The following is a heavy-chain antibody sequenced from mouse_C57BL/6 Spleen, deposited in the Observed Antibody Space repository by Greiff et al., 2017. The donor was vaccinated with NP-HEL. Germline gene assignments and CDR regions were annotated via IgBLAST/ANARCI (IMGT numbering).Heavy chain of an antibody. J-gene: IGHJ4*01. D-gene: IGHD2-3*01. CDR1: GYTFTSYW. Sequence: VQLQQPGAELVRPGSSVKLSCKASGYTFTSYWMDWVKQRPGQGLEWIGNIYPSDSATHYNQKFKDKATLTVDKSSSTAYMQLSSLKSEDSEVYYCARDDGYYEAMDYWGQGPSVTVSS. CDR2: IYPSDSAT. CDR3: ARDDGYYEAMDY. V-gene: IGHV1-61*01.